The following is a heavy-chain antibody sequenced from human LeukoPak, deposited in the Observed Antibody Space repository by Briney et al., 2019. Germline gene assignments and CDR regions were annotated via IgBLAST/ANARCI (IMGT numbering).Heavy chain of an antibody. D-gene: IGHD6-13*01. CDR2: ISVSSLYT. CDR1: GFTLNTYN. CDR3: ARVTSGITGGTYYYYYMDV. Sequence: GGSLRLSCAASGFTLNTYNMNWVRQAPGKGLEWVSSISVSSLYTYYAESLRGRFTISRDDAKKSVYLQMNSLRAEDTAVYYCARVTSGITGGTYYYYYMDVWGKGTTVTVSS. J-gene: IGHJ6*03. V-gene: IGHV3-21*01.